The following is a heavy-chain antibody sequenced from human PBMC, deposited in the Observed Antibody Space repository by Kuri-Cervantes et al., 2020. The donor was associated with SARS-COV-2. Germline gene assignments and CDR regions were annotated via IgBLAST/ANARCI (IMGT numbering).Heavy chain of an antibody. J-gene: IGHJ6*03. Sequence: GESLKISCAASGFTFSSYWMSWVRQAPGKGLEWVANIKQDGSEKYYEDSVKGRFTISRDNAKNSLYLQMNSLRTEDTAVYYCARDPAAGLYYYYMDVWGKGTTVTVSS. D-gene: IGHD6-13*01. CDR2: IKQDGSEK. CDR1: GFTFSSYW. V-gene: IGHV3-7*01. CDR3: ARDPAAGLYYYYMDV.